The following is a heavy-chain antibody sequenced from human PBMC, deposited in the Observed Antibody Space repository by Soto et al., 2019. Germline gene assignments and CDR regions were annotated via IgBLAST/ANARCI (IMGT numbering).Heavy chain of an antibody. Sequence: QVQLVQSGAEVKKPGSSVKVSCKASGGTFSSYAISWVRQAPGQGLEWMGGIIPIFGTANYAQKFQGRVTITADESTSTAYMELSSLRSEDTAVYYCSREGYYDSSGYYYVFDYWGQGTLVTVSS. CDR2: IIPIFGTA. CDR1: GGTFSSYA. D-gene: IGHD3-22*01. V-gene: IGHV1-69*01. J-gene: IGHJ4*02. CDR3: SREGYYDSSGYYYVFDY.